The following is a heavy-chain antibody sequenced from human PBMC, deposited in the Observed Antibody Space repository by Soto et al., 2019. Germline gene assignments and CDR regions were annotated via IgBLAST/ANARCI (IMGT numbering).Heavy chain of an antibody. Sequence: SVKVSCKASGGTFSRYAISWVRQAPGQGLEWMGGIIPIFGTANDAQKFQGRVTITADESTSTAYMELSSLRSEDTAVYYCARERTVTTSLSGYYYYYYGMDVWGQGTTVTVSS. CDR2: IIPIFGTA. V-gene: IGHV1-69*13. CDR1: GGTFSRYA. J-gene: IGHJ6*02. CDR3: ARERTVTTSLSGYYYYYYGMDV. D-gene: IGHD4-17*01.